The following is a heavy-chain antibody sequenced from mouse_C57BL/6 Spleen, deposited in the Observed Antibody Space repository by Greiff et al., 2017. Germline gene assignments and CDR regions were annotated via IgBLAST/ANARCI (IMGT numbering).Heavy chain of an antibody. V-gene: IGHV14-2*01. D-gene: IGHD4-1*01. Sequence: VQLQQSGAELVKPGASVKLSCTASGFNINDYYMHWVKQRTEQGLEWIGRIDPEDGETNYAPKFQGKAPITADTSSNTAYLQLSSLTSEDTAVYYCARTGTGGLYFDYWGQGTTLTVSS. CDR2: IDPEDGET. CDR3: ARTGTGGLYFDY. CDR1: GFNINDYY. J-gene: IGHJ2*01.